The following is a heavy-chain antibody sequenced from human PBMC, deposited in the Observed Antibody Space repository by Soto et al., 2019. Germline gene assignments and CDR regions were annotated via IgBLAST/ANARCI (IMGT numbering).Heavy chain of an antibody. V-gene: IGHV4-4*02. D-gene: IGHD5-12*01. Sequence: QVQLQESGPGLVKPSGTLSLTCAVSGGSISSNYWWSWGRQPPGKGLGWIGEAYHSGSTSFNPSLQSRVTISVEESKGQFSLRLTSVTAADTATYYCARVVEYTAYGGDFFDIWGQGTMVTVSS. CDR1: GGSISSNYW. CDR3: ARVVEYTAYGGDFFDI. CDR2: AYHSGST. J-gene: IGHJ3*02.